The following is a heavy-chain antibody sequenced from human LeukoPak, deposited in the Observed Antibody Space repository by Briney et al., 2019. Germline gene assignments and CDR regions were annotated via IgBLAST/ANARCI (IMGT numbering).Heavy chain of an antibody. V-gene: IGHV4-59*08. CDR1: GGSFSGYY. CDR2: IYSSGNT. J-gene: IGHJ4*02. Sequence: SETLSLTCAVSGGSFSGYYWTWIRQPPGKGLERIGYIYSSGNTNYNPSLNSRVTISLDTSKNQFSLMLRSLTAADTAVYYCARRYTASPGERFDYWGQGSLVTVSS. D-gene: IGHD1-1*01. CDR3: ARRYTASPGERFDY.